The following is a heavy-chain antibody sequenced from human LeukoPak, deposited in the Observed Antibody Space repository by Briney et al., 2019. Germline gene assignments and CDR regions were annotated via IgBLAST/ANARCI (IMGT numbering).Heavy chain of an antibody. Sequence: SETLSLTCAVYGGSFSGYYWSWIRQPPGKGLEWIGEINHSGSTNYNPSLKSRVTISVDTSKNQFSLKLSSVTAADTAVYYCARVPDVWGQGTTVTVSS. V-gene: IGHV4-34*01. CDR1: GGSFSGYY. CDR2: INHSGST. J-gene: IGHJ6*02. CDR3: ARVPDV.